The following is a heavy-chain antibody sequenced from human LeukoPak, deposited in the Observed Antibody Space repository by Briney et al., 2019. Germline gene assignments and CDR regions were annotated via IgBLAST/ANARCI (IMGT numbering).Heavy chain of an antibody. CDR1: GGSISSSNW. V-gene: IGHV4-4*02. CDR3: ARGNPSSSGWHYYYYYGMDV. Sequence: SGTLSLTCAVSGGSISSSNWWSWVRQPPGKGLEWIGEIYHSGSTNYNPSLKSRVTISVDKSKNQFSLKLSSVTAADTAVYYCARGNPSSSGWHYYYYYGMDVWGKGTTVTVSS. CDR2: IYHSGST. J-gene: IGHJ6*04. D-gene: IGHD6-19*01.